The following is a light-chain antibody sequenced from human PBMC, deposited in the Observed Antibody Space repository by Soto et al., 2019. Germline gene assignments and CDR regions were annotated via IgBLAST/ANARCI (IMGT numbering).Light chain of an antibody. V-gene: IGKV3-15*01. J-gene: IGKJ1*01. Sequence: EIVLTQSPATLSVSPGDRATLSCRASHSVNSYLAWYQQKPGQAPRLLIYDASTRATGIPARFSGSGSGTECTLTVSSLPSEDFAIYYCQQRNTWPPWTFGKGTKVEI. CDR3: QQRNTWPPWT. CDR1: HSVNSY. CDR2: DAS.